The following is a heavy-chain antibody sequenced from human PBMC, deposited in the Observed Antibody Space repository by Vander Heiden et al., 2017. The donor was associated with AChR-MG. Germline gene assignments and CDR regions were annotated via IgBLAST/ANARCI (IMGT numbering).Heavy chain of an antibody. J-gene: IGHJ3*02. CDR3: ARARYDYVWGSYRPQTFDI. CDR1: GGPISSGDYY. V-gene: IGHV4-30-4*01. D-gene: IGHD3-16*02. Sequence: QVRLQESGPGLVKPSQTLSLTCTVPGGPISSGDYYWSWIRQPPGKGPEWIGYIYYSGSTYFNPSLNSRVTISLDTSKNQFSLNLRFVTAADTAVYYCARARYDYVWGSYRPQTFDIWGQGTMVTVSA. CDR2: IYYSGST.